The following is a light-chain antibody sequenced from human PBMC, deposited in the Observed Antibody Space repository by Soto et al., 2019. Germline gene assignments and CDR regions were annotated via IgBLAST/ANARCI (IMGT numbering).Light chain of an antibody. J-gene: IGKJ1*01. CDR2: KAS. Sequence: IKMTQSPSSLSASVGDRITITCRLSQVISSYLNWYQQKPGKAPKLLIYKASNLESGVPSRFSGSGSGTEFTLTISSLQPDDFATYYCQQYNSFSPWTFGQGTKVDIK. CDR3: QQYNSFSPWT. CDR1: QVISSY. V-gene: IGKV1-5*03.